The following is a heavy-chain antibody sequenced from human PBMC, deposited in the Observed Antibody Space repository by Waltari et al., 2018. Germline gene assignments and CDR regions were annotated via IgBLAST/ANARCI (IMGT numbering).Heavy chain of an antibody. J-gene: IGHJ4*02. CDR2: IYYSGST. CDR3: ARAVCSSTSCYTWGRRDYYFDY. D-gene: IGHD2-2*02. V-gene: IGHV4-59*01. Sequence: QVQLQESGPGLVKPSETLSLTCTVSGGSISSYYWSWIRQPPGKGLEWIGYIYYSGSTKYNPPLKSRVTISVDTSKNQFSLKLSSVTAADTAVYYCARAVCSSTSCYTWGRRDYYFDYWGQGTLVTVSS. CDR1: GGSISSYY.